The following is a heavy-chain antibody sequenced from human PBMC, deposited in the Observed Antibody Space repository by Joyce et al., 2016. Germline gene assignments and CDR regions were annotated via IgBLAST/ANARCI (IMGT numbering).Heavy chain of an antibody. CDR1: GGSFSGYY. CDR3: ARGPRSNWGLVWFDP. J-gene: IGHJ5*02. D-gene: IGHD7-27*01. Sequence: QVQLQQWGAGLLKPSETLSLTCAVYGGSFSGYYWSWIRQPPGKGLEWIGEINHSGSPNYNPSRKSRVTISVDTSKNQFSLKLSSVTAAYTAVYYCARGPRSNWGLVWFDPWGQGTLVTVSS. CDR2: INHSGSP. V-gene: IGHV4-34*01.